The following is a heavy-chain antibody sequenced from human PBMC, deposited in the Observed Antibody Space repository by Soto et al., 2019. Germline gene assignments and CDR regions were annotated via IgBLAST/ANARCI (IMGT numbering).Heavy chain of an antibody. J-gene: IGHJ4*02. D-gene: IGHD5-12*01. Sequence: XETLSLTCAVDGGSFSGYYWSWIRQPPGKGLEWIGEINHSGSTNYNPSLKRRVTISVDTSKNQFSLKLSSVTAADTAVYSCARRGALYSGYDYPYYWGQGTLVTVSS. CDR1: GGSFSGYY. V-gene: IGHV4-34*01. CDR3: ARRGALYSGYDYPYY. CDR2: INHSGST.